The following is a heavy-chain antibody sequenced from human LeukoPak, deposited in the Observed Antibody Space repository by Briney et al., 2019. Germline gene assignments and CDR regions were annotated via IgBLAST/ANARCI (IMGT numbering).Heavy chain of an antibody. CDR2: IYYSGST. CDR3: AMGPVGATISGWFDP. CDR1: GGSISSYY. Sequence: PSETLSLTCTVSGGSISSYYWSWIRQPPGKGLEWIGYIYYSGSTNYNPSLKSRVTISVDTSKNQFSLKLSSVTAADTAVYYCAMGPVGATISGWFDPWGQGTLVTVSS. D-gene: IGHD1-26*01. J-gene: IGHJ5*02. V-gene: IGHV4-59*01.